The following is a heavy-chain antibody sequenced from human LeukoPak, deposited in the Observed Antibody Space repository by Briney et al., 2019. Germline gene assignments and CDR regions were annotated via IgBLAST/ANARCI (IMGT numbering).Heavy chain of an antibody. CDR3: ARDKLSGNHDFDY. CDR1: GGTFNTYA. CDR2: IIPMLGIT. V-gene: IGHV1-69*04. Sequence: GASVKVSCKASGGTFNTYAISWVRQAPGQGLEWMGRIIPMLGITNYAQKFQGRVTITADKSTTTAYMELRSLRSDDTAVYYCARDKLSGNHDFDYWGQGTLVSVSS. D-gene: IGHD1-14*01. J-gene: IGHJ4*02.